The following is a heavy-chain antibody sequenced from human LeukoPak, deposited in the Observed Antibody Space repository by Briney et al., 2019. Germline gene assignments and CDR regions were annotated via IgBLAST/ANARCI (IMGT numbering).Heavy chain of an antibody. V-gene: IGHV3-30*03. D-gene: IGHD5-18*01. Sequence: GGSLRLSCAASGFTLSNYGMHWVRQAPGKGLEWVAVVSDDGGNKYYVDSVKGRFTISRDNSKNTLYLQMNSLRTEDTAVYYCARDRLSAMATQNFYYYGMDVWGQGTTVTVSS. CDR2: VSDDGGNK. CDR1: GFTLSNYG. J-gene: IGHJ6*02. CDR3: ARDRLSAMATQNFYYYGMDV.